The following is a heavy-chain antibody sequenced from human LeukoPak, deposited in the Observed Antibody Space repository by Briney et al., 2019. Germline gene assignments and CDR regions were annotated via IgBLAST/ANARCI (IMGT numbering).Heavy chain of an antibody. CDR2: INHSGST. Sequence: SETLSLTCAVYGGSFSGYYWGWIRQPPGKGLEWIGEINHSGSTNYNPSLKSRVTTSVDTSKNQFSLKLSSVTAADTAVYYCARGIRSSSWYQKRSYYYYGMDVWGQGTTVTVSS. CDR1: GGSFSGYY. V-gene: IGHV4-34*01. D-gene: IGHD6-13*01. J-gene: IGHJ6*02. CDR3: ARGIRSSSWYQKRSYYYYGMDV.